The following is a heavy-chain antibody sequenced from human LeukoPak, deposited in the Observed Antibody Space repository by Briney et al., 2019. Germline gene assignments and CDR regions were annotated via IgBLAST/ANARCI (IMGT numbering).Heavy chain of an antibody. D-gene: IGHD3-10*01. Sequence: GRSLRLSCAASGFTFSSYAMHWVRQAPGKGLEWVAVISYDGSNKYYADSVKGRFTISRDNSKNTLYLQMNSLRAEDTAMYYCARPGNYYGSGSYQTSFDYWGQGTLVTVSS. CDR3: ARPGNYYGSGSYQTSFDY. CDR1: GFTFSSYA. V-gene: IGHV3-30*04. CDR2: ISYDGSNK. J-gene: IGHJ4*02.